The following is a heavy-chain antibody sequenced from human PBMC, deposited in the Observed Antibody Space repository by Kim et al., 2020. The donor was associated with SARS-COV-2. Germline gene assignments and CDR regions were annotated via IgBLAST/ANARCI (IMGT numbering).Heavy chain of an antibody. D-gene: IGHD3-3*01. CDR3: AREWKEWLPPYYYYGMDV. V-gene: IGHV4-39*07. Sequence: SETLSLTCTVSGGSISSSSYYWGWIRQPPGKGLEWIGSIYYSGSTYYNPSLKSRVTISVDTSKNQFSLKLSSVTAADTAVYYCAREWKEWLPPYYYYGMDVWGQGTTVTVSS. J-gene: IGHJ6*02. CDR2: IYYSGST. CDR1: GGSISSSSYY.